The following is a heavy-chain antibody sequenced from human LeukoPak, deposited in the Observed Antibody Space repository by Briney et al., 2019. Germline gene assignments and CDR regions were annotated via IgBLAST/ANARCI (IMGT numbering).Heavy chain of an antibody. CDR1: GFTFSSYA. CDR3: AKGWYSSSWYSDDAFDI. D-gene: IGHD6-13*01. J-gene: IGHJ3*02. Sequence: GGSLRLSCAASGFTFSSYAMSWDRQAPGKGLEWVSAISGSGGSTYYADSVKGRFTISRDNSKNTLYLQMNSLRAEDTAVYYCAKGWYSSSWYSDDAFDIWGQGTMVTVSS. V-gene: IGHV3-23*01. CDR2: ISGSGGST.